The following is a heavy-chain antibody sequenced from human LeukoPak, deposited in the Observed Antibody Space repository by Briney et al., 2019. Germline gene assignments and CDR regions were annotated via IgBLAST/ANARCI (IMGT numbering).Heavy chain of an antibody. V-gene: IGHV2-5*02. Sequence: SGPTLVNPTQTLTLTCTFSGFSLSTRAVGVGWIRQPPGKALEWLALVYWDDDKRHSPSLKSRLTITKDTSKNQVVLTMTNMDPVDTATYYCAHSLPILTGFYDAFDVWGQGTMVTVSS. CDR1: GFSLSTRAVG. CDR3: AHSLPILTGFYDAFDV. CDR2: VYWDDDK. J-gene: IGHJ3*01. D-gene: IGHD3-9*01.